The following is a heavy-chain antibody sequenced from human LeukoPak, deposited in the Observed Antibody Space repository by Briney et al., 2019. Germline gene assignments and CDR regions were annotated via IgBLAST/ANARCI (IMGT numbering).Heavy chain of an antibody. CDR3: VKPFFCSGGSCSTPYDY. D-gene: IGHD2-15*01. V-gene: IGHV3-64D*06. CDR2: ISSNGGNT. Sequence: GGSLRPSCSASGFSFSSYAMHWVRQAPGKGLEYVSAISSNGGNTYYADSVKGRFTISRDNSKNTLYLQMSSLRAEDTAVYYCVKPFFCSGGSCSTPYDYWGQGTLVTVSS. CDR1: GFSFSSYA. J-gene: IGHJ4*02.